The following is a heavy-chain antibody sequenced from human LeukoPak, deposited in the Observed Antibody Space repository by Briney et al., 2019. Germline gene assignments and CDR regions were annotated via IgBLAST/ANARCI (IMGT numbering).Heavy chain of an antibody. V-gene: IGHV3-7*01. Sequence: GGSLRLSCAATGFNFRKHWMSWVRQSIGKGLECVAKIQEDGNEMHYVDSVKGRFTISRDNARNSLYLQMNNLRVEDTAIYHCVRDYTGGWNDYWGQGTLVTVSS. CDR2: IQEDGNEM. J-gene: IGHJ4*02. D-gene: IGHD7-27*01. CDR1: GFNFRKHW. CDR3: VRDYTGGWNDY.